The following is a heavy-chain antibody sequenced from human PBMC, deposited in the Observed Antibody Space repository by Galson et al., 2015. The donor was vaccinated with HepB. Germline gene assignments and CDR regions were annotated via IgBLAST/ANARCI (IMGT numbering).Heavy chain of an antibody. CDR1: GFTFSDYY. CDR3: ASSRWLSGDAFDI. V-gene: IGHV3-11*03. D-gene: IGHD6-19*01. Sequence: SLRLSCAASGFTFSDYYMNWIRQAPGKGLEWVSYISSSSSYTNYADSVKGRFTISRDNAKNSLYLQMNSLRAEDTAVYYCASSRWLSGDAFDIWGQGTMVTVSS. CDR2: ISSSSSYT. J-gene: IGHJ3*02.